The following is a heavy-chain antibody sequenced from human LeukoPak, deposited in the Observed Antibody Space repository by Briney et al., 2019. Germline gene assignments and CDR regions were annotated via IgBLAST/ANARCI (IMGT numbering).Heavy chain of an antibody. CDR2: INLNSGGT. V-gene: IGHV1-2*02. J-gene: IGHJ5*02. Sequence: ASVTVTCKASGYTFTGYYMHWVRQAPGQGLEWMGLINLNSGGTNYAHKFQGRVTMTRDTSISTAYMELSRLRSDDTAVYYCARDRSLLWFGELSYNWFDPWGQGTLVTVSS. CDR1: GYTFTGYY. D-gene: IGHD3-10*01. CDR3: ARDRSLLWFGELSYNWFDP.